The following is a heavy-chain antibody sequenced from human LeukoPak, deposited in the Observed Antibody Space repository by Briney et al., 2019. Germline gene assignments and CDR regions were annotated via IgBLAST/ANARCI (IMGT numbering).Heavy chain of an antibody. D-gene: IGHD4-4*01. J-gene: IGHJ4*02. CDR3: ARGGEMATVPHLHYFDY. V-gene: IGHV1-46*01. Sequence: ASVKVSCKASGYTFTSYYMHWVRQAPGQGLEWMGIINPSGGSTTYAQNFQGRVTMTRDTSTSTVYMELSSLRSEDTAVYYCARGGEMATVPHLHYFDYWGQGTLVTVSS. CDR1: GYTFTSYY. CDR2: INPSGGST.